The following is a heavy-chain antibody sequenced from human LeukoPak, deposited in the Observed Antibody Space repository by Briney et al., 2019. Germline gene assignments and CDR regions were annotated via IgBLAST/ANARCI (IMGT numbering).Heavy chain of an antibody. V-gene: IGHV4-39*07. D-gene: IGHD2-15*01. CDR2: LDESGRP. J-gene: IGHJ6*03. Sequence: SETLSLTCSVSGGSIRSGDHHWAWVRQPPGKGLEFIGSLDESGRPYYNRPLKSRVSISGDTSGKQFSLNLTSVTAADTAVYFCARDLGGYPFFMDVWGRRTTVIVSS. CDR3: ARDLGGYPFFMDV. CDR1: GGSIRSGDHH.